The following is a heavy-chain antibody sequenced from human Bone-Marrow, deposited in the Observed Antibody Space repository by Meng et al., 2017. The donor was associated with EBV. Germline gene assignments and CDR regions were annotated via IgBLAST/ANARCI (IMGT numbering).Heavy chain of an antibody. J-gene: IGHJ4*02. V-gene: IGHV3-30-3*01. Sequence: LHLVDAGGGVLQPGKSLRLSCLASGITFIDSAMHWVRQAPSKGLEWVTVISYDGNNKYYADSVKGRFTISRDTSTNTLYLQMNSQRPEDTAVYYCARDIGLFGSGSSLGYWGQGTLVTVSS. D-gene: IGHD3-10*01. CDR2: ISYDGNNK. CDR1: GITFIDSA. CDR3: ARDIGLFGSGSSLGY.